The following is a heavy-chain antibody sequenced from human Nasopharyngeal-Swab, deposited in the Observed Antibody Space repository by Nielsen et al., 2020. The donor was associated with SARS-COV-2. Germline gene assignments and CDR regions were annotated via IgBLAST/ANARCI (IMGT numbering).Heavy chain of an antibody. D-gene: IGHD3-22*01. V-gene: IGHV3-66*01. CDR3: ARDSYYYDSSGYYRYYYYYGMDV. CDR2: IYSGGST. CDR1: GFTVSSNY. Sequence: GESLKISCAASGFTVSSNYMSWVRQAPGKGLEWVSVIYSGGSTYYADSVKGRFTISRDNSKNTLYLQMNSLRAEDTAVYYCARDSYYYDSSGYYRYYYYYGMDVRGQGTTVTVSS. J-gene: IGHJ6*02.